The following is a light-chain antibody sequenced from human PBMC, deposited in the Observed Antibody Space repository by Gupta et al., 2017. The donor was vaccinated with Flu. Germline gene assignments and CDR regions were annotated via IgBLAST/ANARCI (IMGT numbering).Light chain of an antibody. CDR3: QGWDSSSDRQGVV. CDR1: NIGSKS. CDR2: DDF. J-gene: IGLJ2*01. V-gene: IGLV3-21*03. Sequence: SYVLTQPPSVSVAPGKTARITCGGNNIGSKSVHWYQQKPGQAPVLVVHDDFDRPSGIPERFSGSNSGNTATLTISRVEAGDEADYYCQGWDSSSDRQGVVFGGGTKLTVL.